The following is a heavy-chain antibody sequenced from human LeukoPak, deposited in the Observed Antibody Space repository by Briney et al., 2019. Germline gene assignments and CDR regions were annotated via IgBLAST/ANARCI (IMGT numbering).Heavy chain of an antibody. J-gene: IGHJ5*02. CDR1: GGSFSGYY. CDR2: INHSGST. D-gene: IGHD1-14*01. V-gene: IGHV4-34*01. Sequence: KTSETLSLTCAVHGGSFSGYYWSWIRQPPGKGLEWIGEINHSGSTNYNPSLKSRVTISVDTSKNQFSLKLSSVTAADTAVYYCARGRTGRNWFDPWGQGTLVTVSS. CDR3: ARGRTGRNWFDP.